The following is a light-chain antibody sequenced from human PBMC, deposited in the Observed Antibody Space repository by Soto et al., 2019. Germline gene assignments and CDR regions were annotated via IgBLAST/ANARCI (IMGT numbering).Light chain of an antibody. Sequence: EIVLTQSPGTLSLSPGERATLSCRASQTVTNNYLAWYQQKPGQAPRLLIYGASTRATGIPGRFSGSGTGTDFTLTISRLEPDDFAVYYCQQYGGSPRTFGQGTKVEVK. J-gene: IGKJ1*01. CDR2: GAS. CDR3: QQYGGSPRT. CDR1: QTVTNNY. V-gene: IGKV3-20*01.